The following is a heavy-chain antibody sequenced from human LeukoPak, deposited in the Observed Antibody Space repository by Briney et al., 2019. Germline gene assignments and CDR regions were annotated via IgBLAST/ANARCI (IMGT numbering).Heavy chain of an antibody. Sequence: SETLSLTCTVSGGSISSSSYYWGWIRQPPGKGLEWIGSIYYSGSTYYNPSLKSRVTISVDTSKNQFSLKLSSVTAADTAVYYCARRAGSGYYYVRSSPPSNNDAFDIWGQGTMVTVSS. CDR3: ARRAGSGYYYVRSSPPSNNDAFDI. CDR1: GGSISSSSYY. CDR2: IYYSGST. J-gene: IGHJ3*02. V-gene: IGHV4-39*01. D-gene: IGHD3-22*01.